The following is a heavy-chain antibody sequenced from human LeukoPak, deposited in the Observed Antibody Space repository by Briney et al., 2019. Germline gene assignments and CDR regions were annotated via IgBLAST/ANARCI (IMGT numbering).Heavy chain of an antibody. Sequence: GGSLRLSCAASGFTFSSYWMSWVRRAPGKGLEWVANIKQDGSEKYYVDSVTGRFTISRDNAKSSLYLQMNSLRAEDTAVYYCARDLRFYDYWGQGTLVTVSS. CDR2: IKQDGSEK. CDR1: GFTFSSYW. V-gene: IGHV3-7*01. J-gene: IGHJ4*02. CDR3: ARDLRFYDY. D-gene: IGHD3-3*01.